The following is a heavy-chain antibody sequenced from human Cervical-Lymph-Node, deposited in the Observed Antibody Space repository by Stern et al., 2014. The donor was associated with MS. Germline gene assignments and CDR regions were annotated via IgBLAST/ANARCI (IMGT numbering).Heavy chain of an antibody. V-gene: IGHV4-4*02. J-gene: IGHJ5*02. Sequence: QVQLQESGPGLVRPSGTLSLTCAVSGDSINSSSNWWSWVRQPPGKGLEWIGEMYHSGTTNYNPSLKSRITISVDKSKNQFSLKLTSVTAADTAVYYCARDPWFDPWGQGTLVTVSS. CDR3: ARDPWFDP. CDR1: GDSINSSSNW. CDR2: MYHSGTT.